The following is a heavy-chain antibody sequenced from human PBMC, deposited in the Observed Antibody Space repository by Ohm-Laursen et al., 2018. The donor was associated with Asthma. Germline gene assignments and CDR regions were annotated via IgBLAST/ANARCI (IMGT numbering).Heavy chain of an antibody. D-gene: IGHD5-18*01. CDR3: ARGRGFGYGIDY. J-gene: IGHJ4*02. Sequence: SETLSLTCSVSGVSVSSGGHYWSWIRQPPGKGLEWIGHVFYGGTTLYNAALRSRVTISEDASNNHYSLSLSSVTAADTAVYYCARGRGFGYGIDYWGQGILVTISS. CDR2: VFYGGTT. CDR1: GVSVSSGGHY. V-gene: IGHV4-61*03.